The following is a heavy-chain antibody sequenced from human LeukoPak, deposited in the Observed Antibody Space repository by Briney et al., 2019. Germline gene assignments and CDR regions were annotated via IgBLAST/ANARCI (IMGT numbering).Heavy chain of an antibody. CDR1: GFTWGRYT. J-gene: IGHJ3*02. V-gene: IGHV3-48*02. D-gene: IGHD2/OR15-2a*01. Sequence: GGSLRLSCAASGFTWGRYTKNWVRQAPGKGLEWLSYITVSSTTYYIDSVQGRFTISRDNAKNSLYLQMNSLRDEDTAVYYCARGDTLSDLNAFDIWGQGTMVTVSS. CDR3: ARGDTLSDLNAFDI. CDR2: ITVSSTT.